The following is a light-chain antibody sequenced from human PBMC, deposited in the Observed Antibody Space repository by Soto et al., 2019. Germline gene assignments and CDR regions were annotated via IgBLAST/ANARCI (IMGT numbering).Light chain of an antibody. V-gene: IGLV2-14*01. CDR2: EVS. Sequence: QSALTQPASVSESPGQSITISCTGTSSDIGGYNYVSWYQQHPGKAPKLMIYEVSNRPAGVSNRFSGSKSGNTASLTISGLQAEDEAHYYCSSYTSSNTLLFGGGTKLTVL. CDR1: SSDIGGYNY. CDR3: SSYTSSNTLL. J-gene: IGLJ2*01.